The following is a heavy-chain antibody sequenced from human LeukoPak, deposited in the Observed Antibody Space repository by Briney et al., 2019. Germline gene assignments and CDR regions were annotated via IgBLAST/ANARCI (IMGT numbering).Heavy chain of an antibody. CDR3: AKGGHDFNPFYW. CDR1: GLTFSTYA. CDR2: IKGGGGDP. J-gene: IGHJ4*02. D-gene: IGHD2-21*02. Sequence: GGSLRLSCAASGLTFSTYAMGWVRQAPGKGLEWVSSIKGGGGDPFYADSVKGRLTISRDNSKNTLFLQLNSLRAEDSAVYYCAKGGHDFNPFYWWGQGTLVTVSS. V-gene: IGHV3-23*01.